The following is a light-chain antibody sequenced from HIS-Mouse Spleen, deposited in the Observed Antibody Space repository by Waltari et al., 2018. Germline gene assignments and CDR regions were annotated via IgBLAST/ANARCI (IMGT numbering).Light chain of an antibody. Sequence: DIQLTQSPSFLPASVGDRVTITCRASQCISSYLAWYQQKPRKAPTLLIYAASTLQRGVPSRFRSSGTGREFTRTICTLQPEDFATYYCQQLNSYPPTFGQGTKVEIK. CDR1: QCISSY. V-gene: IGKV1-9*01. CDR3: QQLNSYPPT. J-gene: IGKJ1*01. CDR2: AAS.